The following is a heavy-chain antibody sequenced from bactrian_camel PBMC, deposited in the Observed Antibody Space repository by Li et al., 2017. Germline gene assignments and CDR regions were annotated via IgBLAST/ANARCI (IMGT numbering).Heavy chain of an antibody. Sequence: HVQLVESGGASVQTGGSLRLSCAFPGATYQRDRGYCLAWFRQAPGKEREGVAAIYTGGGSTFYADSVKGRFTISQDNLNNTSTLDMNSLEPDDTAVYYCASDRLNWGVCLRATASRPQLLSFWGQGTQVTVS. CDR3: ASDRLNWGVCLRATASRPQLLSF. V-gene: IGHV3S1*01. J-gene: IGHJ6*01. CDR2: IYTGGGST. D-gene: IGHD4*01. CDR1: GATYQRDRGYC.